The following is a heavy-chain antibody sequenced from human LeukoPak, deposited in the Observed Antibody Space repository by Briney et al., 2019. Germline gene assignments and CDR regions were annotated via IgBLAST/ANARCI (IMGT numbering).Heavy chain of an antibody. CDR2: IYHSGST. CDR1: GYSISSGYY. D-gene: IGHD3-3*01. V-gene: IGHV4-38-2*01. Sequence: SETLSLTCAVSGYSISSGYYWGWIRQPPGKGLEWIGSIYHSGSTYYNPSLKSRVTISVDTSRNQFSLKLSSVTAADTAVYYCARAGDFWSGYSIDYWGQGTLVTVSS. CDR3: ARAGDFWSGYSIDY. J-gene: IGHJ4*02.